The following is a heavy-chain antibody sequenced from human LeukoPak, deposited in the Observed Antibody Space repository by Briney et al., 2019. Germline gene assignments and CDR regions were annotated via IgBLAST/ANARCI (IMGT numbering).Heavy chain of an antibody. CDR1: GFAFSSYA. Sequence: PGGSLRLSCAASGFAFSSYAMTWVRQAPGKGLEWVSAVSTAGGSTYYADSVKGRFTISRGNSKNTLHLQVNSLRAEDTAVYYCARGYSFGYRPLDYWGQGTLVTVSS. CDR2: VSTAGGST. V-gene: IGHV3-23*01. CDR3: ARGYSFGYRPLDY. J-gene: IGHJ4*02. D-gene: IGHD5-18*01.